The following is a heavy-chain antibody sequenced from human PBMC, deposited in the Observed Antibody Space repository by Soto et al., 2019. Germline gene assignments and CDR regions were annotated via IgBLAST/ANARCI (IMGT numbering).Heavy chain of an antibody. D-gene: IGHD4-4*01. CDR1: GGTFSSYA. J-gene: IGHJ4*02. V-gene: IGHV1-69*12. CDR3: ARAQMTTVTTRSFDY. CDR2: IIPSFGTA. Sequence: QVQLVQSGAEVKKPGSSVKVSCKASGGTFSSYAISWVRQAPGQGLAWMGGIIPSFGTANYAQKFQGRVTITADESTSTAYMQLSSLRSEDTAVYYGARAQMTTVTTRSFDYWGQGTLVTVSS.